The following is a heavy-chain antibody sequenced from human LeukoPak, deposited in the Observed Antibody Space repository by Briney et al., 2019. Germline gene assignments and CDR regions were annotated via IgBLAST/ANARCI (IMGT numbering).Heavy chain of an antibody. J-gene: IGHJ6*03. CDR1: GFIVSSNF. D-gene: IGHD7-27*01. Sequence: GGSLRLSCAASGFIVSSNFMSWVRQAPGKGLEWVSVIYSGGDTYYADSVKGRFTISRDYSKNMLYLQMNSLRAEDTAVYYCICPNWGNYYYYYMDVWGKGTTVTVSS. CDR3: ICPNWGNYYYYYMDV. V-gene: IGHV3-53*01. CDR2: IYSGGDT.